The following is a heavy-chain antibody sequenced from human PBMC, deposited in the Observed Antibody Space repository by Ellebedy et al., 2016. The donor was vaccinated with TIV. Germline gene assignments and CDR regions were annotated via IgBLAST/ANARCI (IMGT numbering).Heavy chain of an antibody. J-gene: IGHJ3*02. CDR1: GFSFSRYW. Sequence: GESLKISCAASGFSFSRYWMHWVRQAPGKGLVWVSRINSDGSSTSYADFVKGRFTISRDNAKNTLDLQMKSLRAEDTAVYYCARSRIRNEDDILTADDAFDIWGQGTMVTVSS. D-gene: IGHD3-9*01. CDR2: INSDGSST. CDR3: ARSRIRNEDDILTADDAFDI. V-gene: IGHV3-74*01.